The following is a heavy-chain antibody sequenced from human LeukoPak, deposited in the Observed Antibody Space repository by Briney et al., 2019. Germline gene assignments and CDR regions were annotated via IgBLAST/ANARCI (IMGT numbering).Heavy chain of an antibody. V-gene: IGHV4-39*01. J-gene: IGHJ4*02. CDR1: GGSISSSSYY. Sequence: SQTLSLTCTVSGGSISSSSYYWGWIRQPPGKGLEWIGSIYYSGSTYYNPSLKSRITISVDTSKNQLSLKLSSVTAADSAVYYCARHRAVSVVGNFYFDYWGQGTLVTVSS. CDR2: IYYSGST. CDR3: ARHRAVSVVGNFYFDY. D-gene: IGHD1-26*01.